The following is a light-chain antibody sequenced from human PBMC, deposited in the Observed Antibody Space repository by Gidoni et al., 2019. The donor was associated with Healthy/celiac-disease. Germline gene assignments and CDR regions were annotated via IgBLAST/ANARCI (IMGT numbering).Light chain of an antibody. V-gene: IGKV3-11*01. CDR3: QQRSNWPRLT. Sequence: EMVLTQSPATLSLSPGERATLPCRASQSVSSYLAWYQQKPGQAPSLLIYDASNRAPGTPARFSGSGSGTDFTLTISSLEPEDFAVYYCQQRSNWPRLTFGGGTKVEIK. J-gene: IGKJ4*01. CDR1: QSVSSY. CDR2: DAS.